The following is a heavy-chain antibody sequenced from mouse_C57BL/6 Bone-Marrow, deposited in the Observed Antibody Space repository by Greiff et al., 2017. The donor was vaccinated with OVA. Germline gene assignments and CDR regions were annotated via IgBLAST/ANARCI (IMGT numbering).Heavy chain of an antibody. J-gene: IGHJ2*01. D-gene: IGHD1-1*01. CDR1: GYTFTDYY. CDR2: IYPGSGNT. V-gene: IGHV1-76*01. CDR3: ARGYYGSSYDCFDY. Sequence: VMLLESGAELVRPGASVKLSCKASGYTFTDYYINWVKQRPGQGLEWIARIYPGSGNTYYNEKFKGKATLTEETSSSTAYMQLSSLTSEDSAVYFCARGYYGSSYDCFDYWGQGTTLTVSS.